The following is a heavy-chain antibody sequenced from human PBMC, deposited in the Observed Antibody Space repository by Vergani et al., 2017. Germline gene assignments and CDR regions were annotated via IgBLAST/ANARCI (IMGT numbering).Heavy chain of an antibody. V-gene: IGHV1-24*01. J-gene: IGHJ4*02. CDR2: FDPEDGET. D-gene: IGHD4-11*01. Sequence: QVQLVQSGAEVKKPGSSVKVSCKVSGYTLTELSMHWVRQAPGKGLEWMGGFDPEDGETIYAQKFQGRVTMTEDTSTDTAYMELSSLRSEDTAVYYCATDRLGYSNRPLGWLPKLIXFDYWGQGTLVTVSS. CDR3: ATDRLGYSNRPLGWLPKLIXFDY. CDR1: GYTLTELS.